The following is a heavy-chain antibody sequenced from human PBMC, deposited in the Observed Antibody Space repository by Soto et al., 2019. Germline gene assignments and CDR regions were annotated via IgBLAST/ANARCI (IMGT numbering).Heavy chain of an antibody. Sequence: SETLSLTCAVSGGSISSGGYSWSWIRQPPGKGLKWIGYIYHSGSTNYNPSLKSLVTISVDKSKNQFSLKLSSVTAADTAVYYCARNCISTSCYSFQVPGLLYYGMDVWGQGTTVTVSS. CDR2: IYHSGST. D-gene: IGHD2-2*02. CDR3: ARNCISTSCYSFQVPGLLYYGMDV. J-gene: IGHJ6*02. CDR1: GGSISSGGYS. V-gene: IGHV4-30-2*01.